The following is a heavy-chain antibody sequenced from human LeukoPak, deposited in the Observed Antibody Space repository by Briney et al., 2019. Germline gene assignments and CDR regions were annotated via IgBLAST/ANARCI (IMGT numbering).Heavy chain of an antibody. Sequence: PGRSLRLSCAASGFTFSNYGMHWVRQAPGKGLEWVAVIWYDGSSKYYADSVKGRFTISRDNSKNTLYLQMNSLRAEDTAVYYCAKDRGNYDFWSGYYNYYYYYGMDVWGQGTTVTVSS. D-gene: IGHD3-3*01. CDR1: GFTFSNYG. J-gene: IGHJ6*02. V-gene: IGHV3-33*06. CDR3: AKDRGNYDFWSGYYNYYYYYGMDV. CDR2: IWYDGSSK.